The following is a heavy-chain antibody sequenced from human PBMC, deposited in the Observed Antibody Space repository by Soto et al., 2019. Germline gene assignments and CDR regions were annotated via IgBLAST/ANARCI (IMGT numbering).Heavy chain of an antibody. J-gene: IGHJ4*02. CDR3: ATCSPSIAAVGQYYFDY. D-gene: IGHD6-13*01. Sequence: QVQLVQSGAEVKKPGSSVKVSCKASGGTFNTYAISWVRQAPGQGLEWMGGIIPIFGTPNYSQTFQDRVTITADEFTTTAYMELSSLRSEDTAVYYCATCSPSIAAVGQYYFDYWGQGTLVTVSS. V-gene: IGHV1-69*01. CDR1: GGTFNTYA. CDR2: IIPIFGTP.